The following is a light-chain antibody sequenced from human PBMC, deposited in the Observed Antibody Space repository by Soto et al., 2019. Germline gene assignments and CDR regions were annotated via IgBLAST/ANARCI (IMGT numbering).Light chain of an antibody. Sequence: EIVLTQSQVTLSLSPGERATLSCRASQSVSSSLAWYQQKPGQAPRLLIYDASNRATGIPARFSGSGSETDFNLTVSSLEPEDFAVYYCQQRSNWPLSFGGGTKVEIK. CDR1: QSVSSS. CDR2: DAS. J-gene: IGKJ4*01. V-gene: IGKV3-11*01. CDR3: QQRSNWPLS.